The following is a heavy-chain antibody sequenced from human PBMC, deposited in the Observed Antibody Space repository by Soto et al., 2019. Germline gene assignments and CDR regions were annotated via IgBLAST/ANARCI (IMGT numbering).Heavy chain of an antibody. D-gene: IGHD6-13*01. CDR3: AKDGASYSSSWNYDGMDV. CDR1: GFTFSSYA. Sequence: EVQLLESGGGLLQPGGSLRLSCAASGFTFSSYAMRWVRQAPGKGLEWVSAISSGGSTYYADSVKCRFTTSRDNSNNTLYLEMTSLRAEDTAVYYCAKDGASYSSSWNYDGMDVWGQGTTVTVSS. J-gene: IGHJ6*02. V-gene: IGHV3-23*01. CDR2: ISSGGST.